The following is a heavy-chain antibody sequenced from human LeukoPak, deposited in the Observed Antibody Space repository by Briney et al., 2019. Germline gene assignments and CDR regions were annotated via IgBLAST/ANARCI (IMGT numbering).Heavy chain of an antibody. Sequence: GGSLRLSCVASGFTLSSAWMSWVRQAPGKGLEWVGRIKTKTDGGTPDYAAPVKGRFTISRDDSRNTLYLQMNSLKTEDTAVYCCTTYRVGEQWMIPNYWGQGTLVTVSS. V-gene: IGHV3-15*01. CDR1: GFTLSSAW. D-gene: IGHD6-19*01. J-gene: IGHJ4*02. CDR2: IKTKTDGGTP. CDR3: TTYRVGEQWMIPNY.